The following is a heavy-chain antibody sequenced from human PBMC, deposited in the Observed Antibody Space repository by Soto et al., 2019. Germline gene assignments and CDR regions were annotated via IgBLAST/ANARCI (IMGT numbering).Heavy chain of an antibody. CDR2: IYSGGST. Sequence: GGSLRLSCAASGFTVSSNYMSWVRQAPGKGLEWVSVIYSGGSTYYADSVKGRFTISRDNSKNTLYLQMNSLRAEDTAVYYCARDLRVRGVIWVLGMDVWGQGTTVTVSS. J-gene: IGHJ6*02. V-gene: IGHV3-53*01. CDR3: ARDLRVRGVIWVLGMDV. D-gene: IGHD3-10*01. CDR1: GFTVSSNY.